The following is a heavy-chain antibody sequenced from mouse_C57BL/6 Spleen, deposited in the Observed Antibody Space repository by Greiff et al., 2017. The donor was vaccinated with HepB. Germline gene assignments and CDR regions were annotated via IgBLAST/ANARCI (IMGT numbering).Heavy chain of an antibody. CDR3: AFTTVVATGKAWFAY. D-gene: IGHD1-1*01. J-gene: IGHJ3*01. CDR1: GYAFTNYL. Sequence: QVQLKESGAELVRPGTSVKVSCKASGYAFTNYLIEWVKQRPGQGLEWIGVINPGSGGTNYNEKFKGKATLTADKSSSTAYMQLSSLTSEDSAVYCCAFTTVVATGKAWFAYWGQGTLVTVSA. CDR2: INPGSGGT. V-gene: IGHV1-54*01.